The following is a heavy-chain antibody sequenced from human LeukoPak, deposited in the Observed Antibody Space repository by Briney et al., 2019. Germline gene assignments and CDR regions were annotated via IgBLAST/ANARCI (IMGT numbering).Heavy chain of an antibody. Sequence: SETLSLTCAVYGGSFSGYYWSWIRQPPGKGLEWIGEINHSGSTNHNPSLKSRVTISVDTSKNQFSLKLSSVTAADTAVYYCARGLGFVGDFWSGYYHRHAFDIWGQGTMVTVSS. CDR3: ARGLGFVGDFWSGYYHRHAFDI. J-gene: IGHJ3*02. CDR2: INHSGST. CDR1: GGSFSGYY. D-gene: IGHD3-3*01. V-gene: IGHV4-34*01.